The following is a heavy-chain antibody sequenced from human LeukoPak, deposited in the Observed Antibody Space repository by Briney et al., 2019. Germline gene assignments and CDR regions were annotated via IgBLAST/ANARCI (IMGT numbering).Heavy chain of an antibody. Sequence: KPGGSLRLSCAASGFTFSSYSMNWVRQAPGKGLEWVSSISSSSSYIYYADSVKGRFTISRDNAKNSLYLHMNSLRAEDTAVYYCAREGYSYGHFDYWGQGTLVTVSS. CDR2: ISSSSSYI. V-gene: IGHV3-21*01. J-gene: IGHJ4*02. D-gene: IGHD5-18*01. CDR1: GFTFSSYS. CDR3: AREGYSYGHFDY.